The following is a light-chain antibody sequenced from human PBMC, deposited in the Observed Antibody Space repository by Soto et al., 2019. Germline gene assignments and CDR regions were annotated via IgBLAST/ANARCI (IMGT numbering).Light chain of an antibody. Sequence: QLVLTQPPSVSGAPGQRVTISCTGASTNIGAASDVHWYQQLPGTVPKLLIYGNSNRPSGVPDRFAGSKSGTSASLAISGLQAEDEADYYCQSYDSSLNAVVFGGGTKLTVL. J-gene: IGLJ2*01. V-gene: IGLV1-40*01. CDR1: STNIGAASD. CDR3: QSYDSSLNAVV. CDR2: GNS.